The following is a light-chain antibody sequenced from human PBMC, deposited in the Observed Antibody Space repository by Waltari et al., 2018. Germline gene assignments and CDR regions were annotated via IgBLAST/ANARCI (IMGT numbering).Light chain of an antibody. V-gene: IGLV2-14*01. CDR3: CAYTRSGTYV. J-gene: IGLJ1*01. Sequence: QSALPQPASVSGSPGQSITISCTGTRSDIGTYHYLSWYQQYPGKAPKLMIYDVNTPPSGVSYGSASSKSGNTATLSSTGLQTEDEADYYCCAYTRSGTYVFGKGTKVTVL. CDR1: RSDIGTYHY. CDR2: DVN.